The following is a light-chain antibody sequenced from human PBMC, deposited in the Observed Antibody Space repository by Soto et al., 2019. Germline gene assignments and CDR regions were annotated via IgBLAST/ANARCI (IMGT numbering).Light chain of an antibody. J-gene: IGLJ3*02. CDR3: CSYASSSTYWV. V-gene: IGLV2-23*01. CDR2: ENS. Sequence: QSALTQPASVSGSPGQWITISCTGTSSDVGSYNFVSWYQQHPGKAPKVMIYENSKRPSGVSNRFSGSKSGNTASLTISGLQAEDEADYYCCSYASSSTYWVFGGGTKLTVL. CDR1: SSDVGSYNF.